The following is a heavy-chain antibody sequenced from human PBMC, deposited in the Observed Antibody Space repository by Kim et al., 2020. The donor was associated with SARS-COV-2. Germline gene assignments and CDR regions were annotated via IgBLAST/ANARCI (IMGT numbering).Heavy chain of an antibody. V-gene: IGHV5-51*01. Sequence: GESLKISCKGSGYSFTSYWIGWVRQMPGKGLEWMGIIYPGDSDTRYSPSFQGQVTISADKSISTAYLQWSSLKASDTAMYYCARQKARRRISGYDYYYYYGMDVWGQGTTVTVSS. CDR3: ARQKARRRISGYDYYYYYGMDV. CDR2: IYPGDSDT. J-gene: IGHJ6*02. CDR1: GYSFTSYW. D-gene: IGHD5-12*01.